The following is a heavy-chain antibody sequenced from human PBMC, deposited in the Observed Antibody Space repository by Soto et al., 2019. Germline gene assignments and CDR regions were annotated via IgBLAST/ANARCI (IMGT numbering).Heavy chain of an antibody. Sequence: GGSLRLSCAASGFTFSSYAMHWVRQAPGKGLEWVAVISYDGSNKYYADSVKGRFTISRDNSKNTLYLQMNSLRAEDTAVYYCAREGIGIAAGITYYYYGMDVWGQGTTVTVSS. CDR3: AREGIGIAAGITYYYYGMDV. V-gene: IGHV3-30-3*01. D-gene: IGHD6-13*01. CDR2: ISYDGSNK. CDR1: GFTFSSYA. J-gene: IGHJ6*02.